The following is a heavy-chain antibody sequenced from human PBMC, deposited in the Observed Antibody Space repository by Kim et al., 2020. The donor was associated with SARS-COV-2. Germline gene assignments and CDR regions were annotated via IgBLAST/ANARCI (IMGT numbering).Heavy chain of an antibody. CDR2: ISSSGSTI. CDR3: ARGIVGATFDAFDI. D-gene: IGHD1-26*01. V-gene: IGHV3-11*01. Sequence: GGSLRLSCAASRFTFSDYYMSWILQAPGKGLEWVSSISSSGSTIYYADSVKGRFTISRDNAKNSLYLQMSSLRAEDTAVYYCARGIVGATFDAFDIWGQGTVVTVSS. CDR1: RFTFSDYY. J-gene: IGHJ3*02.